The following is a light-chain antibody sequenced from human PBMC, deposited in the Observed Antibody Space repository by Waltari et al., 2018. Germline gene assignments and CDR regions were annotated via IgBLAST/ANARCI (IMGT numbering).Light chain of an antibody. J-gene: IGKJ4*01. V-gene: IGKV1-33*01. Sequence: DFQMTQSPSSLSASVGDRVTIPCQASQDISNNLNWYQQKPGQAPKLLIFDASNLEVGVPSRFSGSGSGTYFSLTISSLQPEDTATYYCEEYDYLPVTFGGGTKVEIK. CDR3: EEYDYLPVT. CDR1: QDISNN. CDR2: DAS.